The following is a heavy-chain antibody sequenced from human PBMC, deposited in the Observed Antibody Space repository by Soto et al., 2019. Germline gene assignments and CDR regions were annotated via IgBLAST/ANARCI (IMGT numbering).Heavy chain of an antibody. J-gene: IGHJ4*02. D-gene: IGHD6-13*01. CDR1: GYTSTSYG. V-gene: IGHV1-18*01. Sequence: ASVKVSCKASGYTSTSYGISWVRQAPGQGLEWMGWISAYNGNTNYAQKLQGRVTMTTDTSTSTAYMELRSLGSDDTAVYYCARIAAAGHFDYLGQGTLVTVSS. CDR3: ARIAAAGHFDY. CDR2: ISAYNGNT.